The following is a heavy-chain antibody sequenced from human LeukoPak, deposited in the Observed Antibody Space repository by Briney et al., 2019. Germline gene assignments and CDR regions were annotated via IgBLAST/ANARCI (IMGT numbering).Heavy chain of an antibody. V-gene: IGHV1-8*03. J-gene: IGHJ5*02. D-gene: IGHD2-15*01. Sequence: ASVKVSCKASGYTFTSYDINWVRQATGQGLEWMGWMNPNSGNTGYAQKFQGRVTITRNTSISTAYMELSSLRSEDTAVYYCARDIVVVVAATRGSGWFDPWGQGTLVTVSS. CDR3: ARDIVVVVAATRGSGWFDP. CDR1: GYTFTSYD. CDR2: MNPNSGNT.